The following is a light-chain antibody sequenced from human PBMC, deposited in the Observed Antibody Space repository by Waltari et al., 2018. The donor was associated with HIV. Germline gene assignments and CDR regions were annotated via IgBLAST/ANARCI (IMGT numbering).Light chain of an antibody. CDR3: QQYEFWPT. CDR2: GAS. Sequence: VVLTQSPASLSLSPGETVTLSCTASQNVNTNLAWYQHRPGQAPRLVMFGASTRSAVLPARFIGGGSGTNFTLTIRNVQSEDFAVYYCQQYEFWPTFGQGTKV. J-gene: IGKJ1*01. V-gene: IGKV3-15*01. CDR1: QNVNTN.